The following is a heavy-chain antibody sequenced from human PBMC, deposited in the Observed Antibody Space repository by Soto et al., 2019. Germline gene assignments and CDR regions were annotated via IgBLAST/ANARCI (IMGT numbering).Heavy chain of an antibody. CDR3: AKDGGGSSWGKNSDYYYYYMDV. CDR2: ISGSGGST. CDR1: GFTFSSYA. V-gene: IGHV3-23*01. J-gene: IGHJ6*03. D-gene: IGHD6-6*01. Sequence: EVQLLESGGGLVQPGGSLRLSCAASGFTFSSYAMSWVRQAPGKGLEWVSAISGSGGSTYYADSVKGRFTISRDNSKNTLYLQMNSLRAEDTAVYYCAKDGGGSSWGKNSDYYYYYMDVWGKGTTVTVSS.